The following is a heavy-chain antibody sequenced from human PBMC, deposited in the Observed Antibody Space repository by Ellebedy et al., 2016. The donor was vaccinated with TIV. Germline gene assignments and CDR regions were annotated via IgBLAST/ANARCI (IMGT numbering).Heavy chain of an antibody. CDR2: SRNKANSHTT. Sequence: GGSLRLXXAASGFTFSDHYMDWVRQAPGKGLEWVGRSRNKANSHTTEYAASVKGRFTISRDNSKNSLYLQMNSLETEDTAMYYCTSSNGDYRDFDYWGQGTLVTVSS. CDR1: GFTFSDHY. D-gene: IGHD4-17*01. V-gene: IGHV3-72*01. J-gene: IGHJ4*02. CDR3: TSSNGDYRDFDY.